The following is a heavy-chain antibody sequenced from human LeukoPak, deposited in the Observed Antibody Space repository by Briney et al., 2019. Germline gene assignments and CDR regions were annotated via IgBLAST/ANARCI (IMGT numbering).Heavy chain of an antibody. J-gene: IGHJ4*02. D-gene: IGHD2-21*02. CDR3: ARDFISHIVVVTDISRPFDY. CDR1: GFTISSYI. CDR2: ISSSSSYI. V-gene: IGHV3-21*01. Sequence: GGSLRLSCAASGFTISSYIMNWVRQAPGMGLEWVSSISSSSSYIYYADSVKGRFTISRDNAKNSLYLQMNSLTAEDTAVYYCARDFISHIVVVTDISRPFDYWGQGTLVTVSS.